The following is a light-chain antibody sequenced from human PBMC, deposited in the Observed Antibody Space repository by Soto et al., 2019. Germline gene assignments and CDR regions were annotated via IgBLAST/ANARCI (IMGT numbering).Light chain of an antibody. V-gene: IGLV2-14*01. CDR3: SSYRSSRTYV. CDR1: SSDVGGYNY. Sequence: QSVLTQPASVSGSPGQSITISCSGTSSDVGGYNYVSWYQQNPGTAPTLLIYDVSNRPSGVSHRFSGSKSGNTASLTISGLQAGDEADYYCSSYRSSRTYVFGTGTKVTVL. CDR2: DVS. J-gene: IGLJ1*01.